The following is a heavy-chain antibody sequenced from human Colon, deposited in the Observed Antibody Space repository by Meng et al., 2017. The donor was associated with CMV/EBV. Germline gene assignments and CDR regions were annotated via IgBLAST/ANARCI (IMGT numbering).Heavy chain of an antibody. Sequence: GESLKISCAASGFSFSSSEMNWVRQAPGKGLEWVSYISSGGVTINYADSVKGRFTISRDNAKNSLYLQMNSLRAEDTAVYYCARVAAHYYYGMDVWGQGTTVTVSS. CDR1: GFSFSSSE. J-gene: IGHJ6*02. D-gene: IGHD6-13*01. CDR3: ARVAAHYYYGMDV. V-gene: IGHV3-48*03. CDR2: ISSGGVTI.